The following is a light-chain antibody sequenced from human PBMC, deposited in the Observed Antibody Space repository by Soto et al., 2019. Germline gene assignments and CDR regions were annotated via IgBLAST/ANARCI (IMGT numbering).Light chain of an antibody. CDR2: RNN. V-gene: IGLV1-47*01. CDR1: TSNIGSNY. CDR3: ATWDDSLNGFYV. Sequence: QSVLTQPPSASGTPGQGVTISCSGSTSNIGSNYVYWYQQLPGTAPKLLIYRNNQRPSGVPDRFSGSKSGTSASLAISGLRSDDEADYFFATWDDSLNGFYVFGTGTTVTVL. J-gene: IGLJ1*01.